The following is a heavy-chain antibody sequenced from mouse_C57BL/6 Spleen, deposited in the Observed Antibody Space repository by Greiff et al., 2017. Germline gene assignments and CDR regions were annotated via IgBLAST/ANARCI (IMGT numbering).Heavy chain of an antibody. CDR2: FYPGDGDT. J-gene: IGHJ2*01. V-gene: IGHV1-82*01. Sequence: LVESGPELVKPGASVKISCKASGYAFSSSWMNWVKQRPGKGLEWIGRFYPGDGDTNYNGKFKGKATLTADKSSSTAYMQLSSLTSEDSAVYFCARGGYYAYDGVYFDYWGQGTTLTVSS. D-gene: IGHD2-2*01. CDR1: GYAFSSSW. CDR3: ARGGYYAYDGVYFDY.